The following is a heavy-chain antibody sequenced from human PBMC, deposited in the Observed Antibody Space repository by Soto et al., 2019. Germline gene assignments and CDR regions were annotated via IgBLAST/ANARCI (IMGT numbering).Heavy chain of an antibody. CDR3: AKYDAGSTGIDY. D-gene: IGHD3-3*01. Sequence: PGGSLRLSCVASGFTFTSYAMAWVRQAPGKGLEWVSAFTASGSTYYADSVRGRFTISRDDSRNTLYLQMNSLRAEDAAVYYCAKYDAGSTGIDYWGQGTLVTVSS. CDR1: GFTFTSYA. J-gene: IGHJ4*02. V-gene: IGHV3-23*01. CDR2: FTASGST.